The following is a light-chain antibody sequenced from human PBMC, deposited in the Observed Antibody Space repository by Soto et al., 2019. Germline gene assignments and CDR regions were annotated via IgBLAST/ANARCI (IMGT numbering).Light chain of an antibody. CDR2: AAS. J-gene: IGKJ1*01. CDR3: QQSYNTPT. Sequence: DVQMTQSPSSLSASVGDRVTITCRASQSISSYLNWYQQKPGKAPKLLIYAASSLQSGVPSRFSGSGSGTDFTLTISSLQPEDFTTYYCQQSYNTPTFDQGTKVEIK. CDR1: QSISSY. V-gene: IGKV1-39*01.